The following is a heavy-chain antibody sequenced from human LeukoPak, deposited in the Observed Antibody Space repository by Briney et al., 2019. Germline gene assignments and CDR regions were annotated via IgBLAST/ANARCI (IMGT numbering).Heavy chain of an antibody. CDR1: GFTFSTYG. D-gene: IGHD3-10*02. Sequence: GRSLRLSCIASGFTFSTYGTHWVRQAAGKGLEWVSYISSSGSTIYYADSVKGRFTISRDNAKNSLYLQMNSLRAEDTAVYYCAELGITMIGGVWGKGTTVTISS. CDR2: ISSSGSTI. J-gene: IGHJ6*04. V-gene: IGHV3-48*04. CDR3: AELGITMIGGV.